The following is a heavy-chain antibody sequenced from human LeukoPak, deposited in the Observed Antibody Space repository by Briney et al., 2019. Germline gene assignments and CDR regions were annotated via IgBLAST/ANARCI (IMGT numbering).Heavy chain of an antibody. Sequence: ASVKVSCKTSGYTFTTYDINWVRQATGQGLEWMGWLNPNSDNTASAQSFQGRLTLTRNTSISTAYMELSSLRSEDTAIYYCGRAGSHDRQTIDFWGQGALVSVSS. CDR1: GYTFTTYD. CDR2: LNPNSDNT. CDR3: GRAGSHDRQTIDF. D-gene: IGHD1-26*01. J-gene: IGHJ4*02. V-gene: IGHV1-8*01.